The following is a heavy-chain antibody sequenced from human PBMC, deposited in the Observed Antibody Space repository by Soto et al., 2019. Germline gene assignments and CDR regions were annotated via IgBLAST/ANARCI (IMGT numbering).Heavy chain of an antibody. CDR3: ARGDSTDCSNGVCSFFYNHDMDV. D-gene: IGHD2-8*01. J-gene: IGHJ6*02. Sequence: GPSVKVSCKASGYTFTGYYMHWVRQAPGQGLEWLGRINPKSGGTSTAQKFQGWVTMTTDTSISTASMELTRLTSDDTAIYYCARGDSTDCSNGVCSFFYNHDMDVWGQGTTVTVSS. CDR2: INPKSGGT. CDR1: GYTFTGYY. V-gene: IGHV1-2*04.